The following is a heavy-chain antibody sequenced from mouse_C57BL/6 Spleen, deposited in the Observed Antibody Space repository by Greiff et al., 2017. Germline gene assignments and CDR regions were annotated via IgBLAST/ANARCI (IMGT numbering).Heavy chain of an antibody. CDR1: GFTFSSYG. V-gene: IGHV5-6*01. CDR3: ARDYYGSSSYYVDY. Sequence: DVHLVESGGDLVKPGGSLKLSCAASGFTFSSYGMSWVRQTPDKRLEWVATISSGGSYTYYPDSVKGRFTISRDHAKNTLYLQMSSLKSEDTAMYYCARDYYGSSSYYVDYWGQGTTLTVSS. J-gene: IGHJ2*01. D-gene: IGHD1-1*01. CDR2: ISSGGSYT.